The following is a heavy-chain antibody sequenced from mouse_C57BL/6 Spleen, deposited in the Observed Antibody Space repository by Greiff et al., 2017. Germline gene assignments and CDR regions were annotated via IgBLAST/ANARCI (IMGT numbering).Heavy chain of an antibody. J-gene: IGHJ4*01. D-gene: IGHD1-1*01. CDR2: ISSGSSTI. CDR1: GFTFSDYG. CDR3: ARRTTVVATYFYYAMDY. Sequence: EVMLVESGGGLVKPGGSLKLSCAASGFTFSDYGMHWVRQAPEKGLEWVAYISSGSSTIYYADTVKGRFTISRDNAKNTLFLQMTSLRSEDTAMYYCARRTTVVATYFYYAMDYWGQGTSVTVSS. V-gene: IGHV5-17*01.